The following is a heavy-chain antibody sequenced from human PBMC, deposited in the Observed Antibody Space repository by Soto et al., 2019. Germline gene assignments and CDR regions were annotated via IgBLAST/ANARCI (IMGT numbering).Heavy chain of an antibody. Sequence: EVQLVESGGGLVQPGGSLRLSCAASGFTFSDHYMDGVRQAPGKWLEWVGRSKNKADSYTTEYAASVKGRFTISRDGSKNSLFLQMNSLKTEDTAVYYCTVWGSGNDFGAAWGQGILVTVSS. V-gene: IGHV3-72*01. CDR2: SKNKADSYTT. D-gene: IGHD3-10*01. J-gene: IGHJ4*02. CDR1: GFTFSDHY. CDR3: TVWGSGNDFGAA.